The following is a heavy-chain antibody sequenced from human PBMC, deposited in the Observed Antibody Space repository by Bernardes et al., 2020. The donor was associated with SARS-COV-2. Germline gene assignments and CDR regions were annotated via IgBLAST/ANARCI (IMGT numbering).Heavy chain of an antibody. D-gene: IGHD3-3*01. CDR2: IYYSGST. V-gene: IGHV4-39*01. Sequence: SEPLSLTCTVSGGSISSRSYYWGLLRQPPGKGLEWIGSIYYSGSTFYNPSLTSRVTISVDTSKNQFSLKLSSVTDADTAVYYCARQYATERTTLFGVVTLALDAFNIWGQGTMVTVSS. CDR3: ARQYATERTTLFGVVTLALDAFNI. J-gene: IGHJ3*02. CDR1: GGSISSRSYY.